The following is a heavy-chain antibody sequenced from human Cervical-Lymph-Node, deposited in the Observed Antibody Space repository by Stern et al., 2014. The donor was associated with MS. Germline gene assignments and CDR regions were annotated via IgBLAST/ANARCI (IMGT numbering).Heavy chain of an antibody. D-gene: IGHD1-26*01. CDR1: GFSFSSYA. V-gene: IGHV3-23*04. Sequence: EVQLVESGGGLVQPGGSLRLSCAASGFSFSSYAMSWVRQAPGKGLGLVSGISGSDYAYYADSVKGRFTISRDNSKNTLYLQMNSLRAEDTAVYYCALQWELHLRYFYYWGQGTLVTVSS. CDR2: ISGSDYA. J-gene: IGHJ4*02. CDR3: ALQWELHLRYFYY.